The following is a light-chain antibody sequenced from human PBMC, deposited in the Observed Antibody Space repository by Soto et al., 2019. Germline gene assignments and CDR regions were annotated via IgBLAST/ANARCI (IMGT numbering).Light chain of an antibody. CDR2: QTS. Sequence: EIVLTQSPSTLSSFPGGRATLSCRASQYINTRLAWYQHRPGQAPRLLIYQTSIRAAGIPARFSASGSGTDFTLTISDVQPEDFALYYCHQRQSWPRTFGQGTKVDIK. J-gene: IGKJ1*01. CDR1: QYINTR. V-gene: IGKV3-11*01. CDR3: HQRQSWPRT.